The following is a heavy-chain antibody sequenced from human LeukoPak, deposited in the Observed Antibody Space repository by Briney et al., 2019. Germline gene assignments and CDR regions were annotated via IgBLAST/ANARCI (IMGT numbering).Heavy chain of an antibody. CDR2: ISSSSSYI. V-gene: IGHV3-21*04. D-gene: IGHD4-11*01. Sequence: GGSLRLSCAASGFTFSSYSMNWVRQAPGKGLEWVSSISSSSSYIYYADSVKGRFTISRDNAKNSLYLQMNSLRAEDTAVYHCASYSLHYYYYYMDVWGKGTTVTVSS. CDR1: GFTFSSYS. J-gene: IGHJ6*03. CDR3: ASYSLHYYYYYMDV.